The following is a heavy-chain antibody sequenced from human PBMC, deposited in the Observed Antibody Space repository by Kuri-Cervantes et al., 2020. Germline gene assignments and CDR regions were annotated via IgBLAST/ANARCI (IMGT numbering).Heavy chain of an antibody. CDR2: IYHSGST. V-gene: IGHV4-38-2*01. CDR3: ARHGGDQGSGCYWYFDY. D-gene: IGHD3-10*01. Sequence: SETLSLTCAVSGYSISSGYYWGWIRQPPGKGLEWIGSIYHSGSTYYNPSLKSRVTISVDTSKNQFSLKLSSVTAADTAVYYCARHGGDQGSGCYWYFDYWGQGTLVTVSS. CDR1: GYSISSGYY. J-gene: IGHJ4*02.